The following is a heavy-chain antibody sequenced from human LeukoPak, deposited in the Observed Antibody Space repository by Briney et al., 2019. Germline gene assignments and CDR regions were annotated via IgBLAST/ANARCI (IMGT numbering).Heavy chain of an antibody. V-gene: IGHV4-34*01. CDR2: INHSGST. J-gene: IGHJ4*02. CDR1: GGSFSGYY. Sequence: SETLSLTCAVYGGSFSGYYWSWIRQPPGKGLEWIGEINHSGSTNYNPSLKSRVTISVDTSKNQFSLKLSSVTAADTAVYYRARDPVSSSHSSRHGDYWGQGTLVTVSS. CDR3: ARDPVSSSHSSRHGDY. D-gene: IGHD2-15*01.